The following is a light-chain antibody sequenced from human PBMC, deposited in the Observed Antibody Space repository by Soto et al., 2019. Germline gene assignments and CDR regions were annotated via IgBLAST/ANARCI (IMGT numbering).Light chain of an antibody. Sequence: QSVLTQSPSASGTPGQRVTISCSGSSSNIGSNGANWYQQLPGAAPKLLIYNYNQRPSGVPDRFSGSQSGTSASLAISGLQSGDEADYYCAAWDDSLNGYVFGIGTQLTVL. CDR3: AAWDDSLNGYV. V-gene: IGLV1-44*01. CDR1: SSNIGSNG. CDR2: NYN. J-gene: IGLJ1*01.